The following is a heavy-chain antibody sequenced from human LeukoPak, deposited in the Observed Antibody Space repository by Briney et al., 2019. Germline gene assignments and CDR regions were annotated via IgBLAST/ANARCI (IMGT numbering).Heavy chain of an antibody. CDR2: IYYSGNT. CDR3: ARGQRWLQLNPFDY. D-gene: IGHD5-24*01. J-gene: IGHJ4*02. Sequence: PSETLSLTCSVSGASITNYYWSWIRQAPGKGLEWIGYIYYSGNTNTYNPSLKSRATISLYTSRKYFSLKLSSVTAADTAVYYCARGQRWLQLNPFDYWGQGTLVTVSS. CDR1: GASITNYY. V-gene: IGHV4-59*12.